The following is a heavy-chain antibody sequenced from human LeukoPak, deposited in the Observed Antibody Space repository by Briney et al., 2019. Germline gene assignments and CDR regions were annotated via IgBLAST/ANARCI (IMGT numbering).Heavy chain of an antibody. CDR2: MNPNSGNT. V-gene: IGHV1-8*01. D-gene: IGHD3-3*01. CDR3: ARPLWSGYYPYYYYYMDV. J-gene: IGHJ6*03. CDR1: GYTFTSYD. Sequence: ASVKVSCKASGYTFTSYDINWVRQATGQGLEWMGWMNPNSGNTGYAQKFQGRVTMTRNTPISTAYMELSSLRSEDTAVYYCARPLWSGYYPYYYYYMDVWGKGTTVTVSS.